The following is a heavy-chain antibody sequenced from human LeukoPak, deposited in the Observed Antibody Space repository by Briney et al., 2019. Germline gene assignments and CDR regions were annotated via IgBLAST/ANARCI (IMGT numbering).Heavy chain of an antibody. V-gene: IGHV3-64*02. CDR1: GFTFSTYA. Sequence: GESLRLSCAASGFTFSTYAMHWVRQAPGKGLEYVSAITGNGGSTYYADSVKGRFTISRDNSKNTLYLQMGGLRTEDMAVYYCARIWQWLALDYWGQGTLVTVSS. D-gene: IGHD6-19*01. J-gene: IGHJ4*02. CDR3: ARIWQWLALDY. CDR2: ITGNGGST.